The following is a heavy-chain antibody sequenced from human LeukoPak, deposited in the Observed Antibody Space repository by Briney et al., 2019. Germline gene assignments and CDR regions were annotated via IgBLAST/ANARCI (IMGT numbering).Heavy chain of an antibody. CDR1: GLTFSSYW. Sequence: PGGSLSLSCAASGLTFSSYWMHCVRHARGKGLVWVSRINSDGSSTIYADCVKRRHTIYRDNAKNTLSLQMNSLRAEDTAVYYCARVAWGSAADAFDIWGQGTMVTVSS. J-gene: IGHJ3*02. CDR2: INSDGSST. CDR3: ARVAWGSAADAFDI. D-gene: IGHD3-16*01. V-gene: IGHV3-74*01.